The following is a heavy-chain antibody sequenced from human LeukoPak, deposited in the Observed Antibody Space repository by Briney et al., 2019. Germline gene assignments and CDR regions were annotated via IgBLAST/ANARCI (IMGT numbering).Heavy chain of an antibody. Sequence: GRSLRLSRAASGFTFSNHWMHWVRQVPGKGLVWVARIDGSGSSISHADFVKGRFSISRGNAKSTLYLQMNSLRAEDTAVYYCARGPGSSGGAYVGDYWGHGTLVTVSS. CDR2: IDGSGSSI. V-gene: IGHV3-74*01. D-gene: IGHD3-22*01. J-gene: IGHJ4*01. CDR3: ARGPGSSGGAYVGDY. CDR1: GFTFSNHW.